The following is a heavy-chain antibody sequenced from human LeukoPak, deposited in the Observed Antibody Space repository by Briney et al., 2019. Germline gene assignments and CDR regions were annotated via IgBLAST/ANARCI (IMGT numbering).Heavy chain of an antibody. D-gene: IGHD2-2*03. CDR3: AKQIGYCTTSSRYVLLDY. CDR1: GFTFRSYA. J-gene: IGHJ4*02. Sequence: PGGSLRLSCAASGFTFRSYAMSWVRQAPGKGLEWVSVISYNGDRTYYADSVKGRFTISRDNSKNTLYLQMTSLRAEDTAVYYCAKQIGYCTTSSRYVLLDYWGQGSLVTVSS. V-gene: IGHV3-23*01. CDR2: ISYNGDRT.